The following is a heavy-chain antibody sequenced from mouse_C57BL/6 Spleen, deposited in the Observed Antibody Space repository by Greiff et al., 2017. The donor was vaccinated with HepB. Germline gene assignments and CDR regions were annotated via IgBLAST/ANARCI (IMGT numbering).Heavy chain of an antibody. CDR3: ARVGLQYYFDY. V-gene: IGHV1-26*01. CDR2: INPNNGGT. Sequence: EVQLQQSGPELVKPGASVKISCKASGYTFTDYYMNWVKQSHGKSLEWIGDINPNNGGTSYNQKFKGKATLTVDKSSSTAYMELRSLTSEDSAVYYCARVGLQYYFDYWGQGTTLTVSS. CDR1: GYTFTDYY. D-gene: IGHD2-4*01. J-gene: IGHJ2*01.